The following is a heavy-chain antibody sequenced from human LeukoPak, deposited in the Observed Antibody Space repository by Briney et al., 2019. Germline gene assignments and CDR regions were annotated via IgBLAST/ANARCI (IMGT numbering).Heavy chain of an antibody. Sequence: SQTLSLTCAISGDRVSSNIAVWNWIRQSPSRGLEWLGRTYYRSKWYNEYAASVKSRITINPDTSKNQFSLQLNSVTPEDTAVYYCANGGTAGDYWGQGTLVTVSS. CDR2: TYYRSKWYN. CDR1: GDRVSSNIAV. V-gene: IGHV6-1*01. D-gene: IGHD6-13*01. J-gene: IGHJ4*02. CDR3: ANGGTAGDY.